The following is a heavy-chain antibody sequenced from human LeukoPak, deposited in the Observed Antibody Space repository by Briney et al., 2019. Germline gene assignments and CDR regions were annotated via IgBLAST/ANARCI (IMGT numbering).Heavy chain of an antibody. J-gene: IGHJ4*02. Sequence: PSETLSLTCTVSGGSTDTYYWNWIRQPAGKGLGWIGRIYTGGSTDYNPSLNSRVTMSLDTSKNHFSLKLNSVTAADTAVYYCASHPRHASGTYYNAHFDYWGQGTLVTVSS. D-gene: IGHD3-10*01. V-gene: IGHV4-4*07. CDR2: IYTGGST. CDR1: GGSTDTYY. CDR3: ASHPRHASGTYYNAHFDY.